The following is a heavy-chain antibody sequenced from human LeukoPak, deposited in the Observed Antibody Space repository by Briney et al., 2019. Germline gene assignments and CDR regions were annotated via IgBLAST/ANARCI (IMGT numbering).Heavy chain of an antibody. J-gene: IGHJ5*02. D-gene: IGHD6-19*01. CDR3: TRLGVVGTGNWFDP. V-gene: IGHV3-7*01. CDR1: GFTFSNYW. CDR2: IKRDGTEI. Sequence: GGSLRLSCAASGFTFSNYWMSWLRQAPGKGLEWVANIKRDGTEIYCVDSLKGRFTISRDNAKNSLYPQMDSLRAEDTAVYYCTRLGVVGTGNWFDPWGQGTLVTVSS.